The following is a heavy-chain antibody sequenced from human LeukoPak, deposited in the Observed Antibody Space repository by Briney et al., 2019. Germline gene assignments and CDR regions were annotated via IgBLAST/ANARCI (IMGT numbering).Heavy chain of an antibody. CDR2: ISYDGSNK. CDR3: AKDLQTAEPIDDAFDI. Sequence: GGSLRLSCAASGFTFSSYGMHWVRQAPGKGLEWVAVISYDGSNKYYADSAKGRFTISRDNSKNTLYLQMNSLRAEDTAVYYCAKDLQTAEPIDDAFDIWGQGTMVTVSS. CDR1: GFTFSSYG. D-gene: IGHD2-2*01. V-gene: IGHV3-30*18. J-gene: IGHJ3*02.